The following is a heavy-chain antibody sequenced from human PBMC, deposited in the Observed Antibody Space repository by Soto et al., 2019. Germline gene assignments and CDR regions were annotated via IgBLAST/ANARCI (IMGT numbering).Heavy chain of an antibody. CDR1: GGSISSSSYY. J-gene: IGHJ6*02. Sequence: PSETLSLTCTVSGGSISSSSYYWGWIRQPQGKELEWIGSIFYSGSTYYNPSLKSRVTISVDTSKNQFSLKLSSVTAADTAVYYCARHLTYCSAGSCYSDFPYYGMDVWGQGTTVTAP. CDR3: ARHLTYCSAGSCYSDFPYYGMDV. V-gene: IGHV4-39*01. D-gene: IGHD2-15*01. CDR2: IFYSGST.